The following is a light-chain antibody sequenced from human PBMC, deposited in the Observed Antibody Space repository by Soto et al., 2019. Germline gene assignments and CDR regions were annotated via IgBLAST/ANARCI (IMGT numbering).Light chain of an antibody. J-gene: IGLJ3*02. CDR2: TYN. Sequence: QPVLTQPPSVSGTPGRRVTISCSGSSSNIGSNTVNWFQQLPGTAPKLLIYTYNQRPSGVPDRFSGSKSGTSASLAISGLQSEDEADYYCAAWDVSLDAWVFGGGTKLTVL. CDR3: AAWDVSLDAWV. V-gene: IGLV1-44*01. CDR1: SSNIGSNT.